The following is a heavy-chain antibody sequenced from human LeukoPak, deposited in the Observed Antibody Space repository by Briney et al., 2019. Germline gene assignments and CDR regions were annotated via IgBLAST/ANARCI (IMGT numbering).Heavy chain of an antibody. J-gene: IGHJ4*02. CDR1: GFTFSTYW. V-gene: IGHV3-7*01. D-gene: IGHD3-10*01. Sequence: GGSLRLSCAASGFTFSTYWMNWFRQTPGKGLEWVAKIRGDGGEKDHVASVKGRFTVSRDNAKNSLYLQMNSLRVEDTAVYYCAKVAKYYYGSETYYFFEHWGQGTPVTASS. CDR2: IRGDGGEK. CDR3: AKVAKYYYGSETYYFFEH.